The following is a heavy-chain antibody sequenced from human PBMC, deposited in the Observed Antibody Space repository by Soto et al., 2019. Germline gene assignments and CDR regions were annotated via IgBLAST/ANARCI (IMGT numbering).Heavy chain of an antibody. D-gene: IGHD4-17*01. V-gene: IGHV3-23*01. Sequence: EVQLLESGGGLVQPGGSLRLSCAASGFIFNSFAMTWVRQAPGKGLEWVSSMSATDARSYYAYSVKCRFTISRDDSKSTLYLQINSVRVEDTAVYYCAKDPNGDYVGGFDFWGQGTMVTV. CDR1: GFIFNSFA. CDR3: AKDPNGDYVGGFDF. J-gene: IGHJ3*01. CDR2: MSATDARS.